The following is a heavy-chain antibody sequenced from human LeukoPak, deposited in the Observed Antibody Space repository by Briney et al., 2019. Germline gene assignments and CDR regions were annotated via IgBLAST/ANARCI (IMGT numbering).Heavy chain of an antibody. V-gene: IGHV1-18*01. CDR3: ATESGVIVRRGIDY. CDR2: ISAYNGNT. D-gene: IGHD3-16*02. CDR1: GYTFTSYG. J-gene: IGHJ4*02. Sequence: ASVKVSCKASGYTFTSYGISWVRQAPGQGLEWMGWISAYNGNTNYAQKLQGRVTMTEDTSTDTAYMELSSLRSEDTAVYYCATESGVIVRRGIDYWGQGTLVTVSS.